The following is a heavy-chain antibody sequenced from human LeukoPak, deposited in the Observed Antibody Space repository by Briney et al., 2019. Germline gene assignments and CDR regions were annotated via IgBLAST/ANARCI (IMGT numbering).Heavy chain of an antibody. J-gene: IGHJ5*02. V-gene: IGHV4-30-4*07. D-gene: IGHD3-22*01. CDR2: IYYTGST. CDR1: GGSISRSGYS. Sequence: HSETLSLTCAVSGGSISRSGYSWSWIRQPPGKGLEWIGYIYYTGSTYYNPSLKSRLTISLDTSKNQFSLKLSSVTAADTAVYYCARGGDSSGYEGRFDPWGQGTLVTVSS. CDR3: ARGGDSSGYEGRFDP.